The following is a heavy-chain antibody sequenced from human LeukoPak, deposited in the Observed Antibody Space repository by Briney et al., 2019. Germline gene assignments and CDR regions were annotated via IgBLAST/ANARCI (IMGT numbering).Heavy chain of an antibody. CDR2: ISSGGSTI. Sequence: GGSLRLSCAASGFTFSSYSMNWVRQAPGKGLEWVSYISSGGSTIYYADSVKGRFTISRDNAKNSLYLQMNSLRAEDTAVYYCARDRLEWDYYYYYYMDVWGKGTTVTVSS. J-gene: IGHJ6*03. CDR1: GFTFSSYS. CDR3: ARDRLEWDYYYYYYMDV. V-gene: IGHV3-48*01. D-gene: IGHD3-3*01.